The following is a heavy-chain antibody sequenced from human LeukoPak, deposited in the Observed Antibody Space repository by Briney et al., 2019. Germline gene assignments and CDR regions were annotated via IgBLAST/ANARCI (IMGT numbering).Heavy chain of an antibody. Sequence: GRSLRLSCTTSGFTFSNYPMSWVRQAPGKGLEWLALLGSTAYGGTTKYAASVKGRFTISRDDSKSIACLQMNSLKTEDTAVYYCTRPYYDYLTGYYSDYWGQGTLVTVSS. CDR2: LGSTAYGGTT. D-gene: IGHD3-9*01. CDR1: GFTFSNYP. CDR3: TRPYYDYLTGYYSDY. V-gene: IGHV3-49*04. J-gene: IGHJ4*02.